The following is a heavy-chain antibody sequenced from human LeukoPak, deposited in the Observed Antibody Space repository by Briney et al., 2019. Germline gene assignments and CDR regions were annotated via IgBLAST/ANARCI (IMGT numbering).Heavy chain of an antibody. V-gene: IGHV4-61*02. CDR3: ARCYYDSSGYYYGAFDI. Sequence: SQTLSHTCTVSGGSISSGSYYWSWIRQPAGKGLEWIGRIYTSGSTNYNPSLKSRVTISVDTSKNQFSLKLSSVTAADTAVYYCARCYYDSSGYYYGAFDIWGQGTMVTVSS. CDR2: IYTSGST. D-gene: IGHD3-22*01. J-gene: IGHJ3*02. CDR1: GGSISSGSYY.